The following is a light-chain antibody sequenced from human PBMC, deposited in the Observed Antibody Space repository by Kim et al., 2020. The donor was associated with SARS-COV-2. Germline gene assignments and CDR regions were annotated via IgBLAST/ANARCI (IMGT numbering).Light chain of an antibody. CDR1: QSIRSNY. CDR2: GAS. J-gene: IGKJ5*01. V-gene: IGKV3-20*01. CDR3: QEDGSS. Sequence: EIVLTQSPGTLSLSPGDGATLSCRASQSIRSNYLTWYQHKPGQAPRLLIYGASTRATGIPDRFSGSGSGTDFTLTISRLEPEDFAVYYCQEDGSSFGQGTRLEIK.